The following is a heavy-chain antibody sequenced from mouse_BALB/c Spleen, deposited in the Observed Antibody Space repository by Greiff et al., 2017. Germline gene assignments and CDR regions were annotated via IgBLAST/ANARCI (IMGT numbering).Heavy chain of an antibody. V-gene: IGHV1-4*01. CDR2: INPSSGYT. J-gene: IGHJ4*01. CDR3: ARTYGSSPRAMDY. Sequence: VQLQESGAELARPGASVKMSCKASGYTFTSYTMHWVKQRPGQGLEWIGYINPSSGYTNYNQKFKDKATLTADKSSSTAYMQLSSLTSEDSAVYYCARTYGSSPRAMDYWGQGTSVTVA. D-gene: IGHD1-1*01. CDR1: GYTFTSYT.